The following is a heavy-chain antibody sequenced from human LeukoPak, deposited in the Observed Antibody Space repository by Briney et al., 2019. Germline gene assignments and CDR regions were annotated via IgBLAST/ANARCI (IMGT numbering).Heavy chain of an antibody. J-gene: IGHJ3*02. CDR3: ARERVTTGGVAFDI. CDR2: IWYDGTNK. Sequence: GGSLRLSCAASGFTFSNYGMHWVRQAPGKGLEWVPLIWYDGTNKYYADSVKGRCTVSRDNSKNTLYLQMNSLRAEDTALYYCARERVTTGGVAFDIWGQGTMVTVSS. D-gene: IGHD4-17*01. V-gene: IGHV3-33*01. CDR1: GFTFSNYG.